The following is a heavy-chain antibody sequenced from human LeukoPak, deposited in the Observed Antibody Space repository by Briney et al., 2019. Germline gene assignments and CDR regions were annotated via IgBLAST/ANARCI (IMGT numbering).Heavy chain of an antibody. Sequence: PGGSLRLSCAASGFTFSSYEMNWVRQAPGKGLEWVSVIYSGGSTYYADSVKGRFTISRDNSKNTLYLQMNSLRAEDTAVYYCARDSGSYYYWGQGTLVTVSS. V-gene: IGHV3-66*01. D-gene: IGHD3-10*01. CDR1: GFTFSSYE. CDR2: IYSGGST. J-gene: IGHJ4*02. CDR3: ARDSGSYYY.